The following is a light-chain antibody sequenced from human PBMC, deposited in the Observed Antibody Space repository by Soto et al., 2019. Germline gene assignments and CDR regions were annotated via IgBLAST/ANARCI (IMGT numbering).Light chain of an antibody. V-gene: IGKV1-16*02. CDR1: QGISNY. CDR3: QQYSTYPIT. CDR2: AAS. Sequence: DIQMTQSPSSLSASVGDRVTIICRASQGISNYLAWLQQKPGKAPKSLISAASTLQSGVPSKFSGSGSGTDFTLTIINLQPEDFATYYCQQYSTYPITFGQGTRLEIK. J-gene: IGKJ5*01.